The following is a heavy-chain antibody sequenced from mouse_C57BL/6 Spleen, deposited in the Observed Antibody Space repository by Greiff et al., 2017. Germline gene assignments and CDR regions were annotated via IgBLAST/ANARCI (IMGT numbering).Heavy chain of an antibody. D-gene: IGHD2-2*01. V-gene: IGHV1-69*01. J-gene: IGHJ2*01. CDR1: GYTFPSYW. CDR3: ARGRASTMVTTTGYYFDY. Sequence: QVQLQQPGAELVMPGASVKLSCKASGYTFPSYWMHWVKQRPGQGLEWIGEIDPSDSYTNYNQKFKGKSTLTVDKSSSTAYMQLSSLTSEDSAVYYCARGRASTMVTTTGYYFDYWGQGTTLTVSS. CDR2: IDPSDSYT.